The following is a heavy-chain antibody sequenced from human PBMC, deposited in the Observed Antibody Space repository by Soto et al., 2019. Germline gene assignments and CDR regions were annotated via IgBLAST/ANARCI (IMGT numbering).Heavy chain of an antibody. J-gene: IGHJ6*02. CDR2: ISTYNGDT. CDR3: AREGVAPYYYYGMDV. D-gene: IGHD5-12*01. Sequence: QVQLVQSGAVVKKPGASVKVSCKASGYTFTRSGISWVRQAPGQGLEWMGWISTYNGDTNYAQTFQGRVTMTTDTSTSTVHMEVRSLRSDDTAVYYCAREGVAPYYYYGMDVWGQGTPVTVSS. CDR1: GYTFTRSG. V-gene: IGHV1-18*01.